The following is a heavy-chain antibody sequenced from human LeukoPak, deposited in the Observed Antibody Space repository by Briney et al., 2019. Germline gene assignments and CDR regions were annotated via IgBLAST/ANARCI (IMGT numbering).Heavy chain of an antibody. D-gene: IGHD3-10*01. J-gene: IGHJ4*02. V-gene: IGHV1-69*06. CDR3: AKDQGLWGSGSYYTNNADY. Sequence: SVKVSCKASGGTFSSYAISWVRQAPGQGLEWMGGIIPIFGTANYAQKFQGRVTITADKSTSTAYMELSSLRSEDTAVYYCAKDQGLWGSGSYYTNNADYWGQGTLVTVSS. CDR1: GGTFSSYA. CDR2: IIPIFGTA.